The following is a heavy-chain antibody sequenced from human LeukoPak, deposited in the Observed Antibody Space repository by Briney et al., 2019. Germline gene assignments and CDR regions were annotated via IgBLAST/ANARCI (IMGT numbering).Heavy chain of an antibody. CDR3: AKGDYGDSPCDY. D-gene: IGHD4-17*01. Sequence: PGGSLRLSCAASGFTFSDYYMSWVRQAPGKGLEWVPGISWNSGSIGYADSVKGRFTISRDNAKNSLYLQMNSLRAEDAALYYCAKGDYGDSPCDYWGQGTLVTVSS. CDR1: GFTFSDYY. CDR2: ISWNSGSI. V-gene: IGHV3-9*01. J-gene: IGHJ4*02.